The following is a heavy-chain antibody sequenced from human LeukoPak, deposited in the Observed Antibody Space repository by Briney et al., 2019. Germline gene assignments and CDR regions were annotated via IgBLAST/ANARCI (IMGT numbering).Heavy chain of an antibody. J-gene: IGHJ6*02. D-gene: IGHD4-23*01. V-gene: IGHV4-59*01. CDR3: ALYGGNFSADYYYYGMDV. Sequence: SETPSLTCTVSGGSISSYYWSWIRQPPGKGLEWIGYIYYSGSTNYNPSLKSRVTISVDTSKNQFSLKLSSVTAADTAVYYCALYGGNFSADYYYYGMDVWGQGTTVTVSS. CDR2: IYYSGST. CDR1: GGSISSYY.